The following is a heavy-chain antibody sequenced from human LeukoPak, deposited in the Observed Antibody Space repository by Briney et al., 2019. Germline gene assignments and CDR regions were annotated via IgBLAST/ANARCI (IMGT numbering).Heavy chain of an antibody. CDR2: INPNSGGT. J-gene: IGHJ6*03. Sequence: GASVKVSCKASGYTFTSYYMHWVRQAPGQGLEWMGWINPNSGGTNYAQKFQGRVTMTRDTSISTAYMELSRLRSDDTAVYYCARTRGYYYYMDVWGKGTTVTISS. CDR3: ARTRGYYYYMDV. CDR1: GYTFTSYY. V-gene: IGHV1-2*02.